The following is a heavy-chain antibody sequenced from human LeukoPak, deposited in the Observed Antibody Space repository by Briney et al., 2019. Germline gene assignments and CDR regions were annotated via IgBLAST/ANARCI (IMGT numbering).Heavy chain of an antibody. J-gene: IGHJ3*02. CDR1: GLTFSSYS. D-gene: IGHD3-10*01. CDR3: ARSMVRGGYAFDI. V-gene: IGHV3-48*01. CDR2: ISSSSSTI. Sequence: GGSLTLSCAASGLTFSSYSRNWVRQAPGKGLEWVAYISSSSSTIYYADSVKGRFTISSDNAKNSLYLQMNSLRAEDTAVSYCARSMVRGGYAFDIWGQGTMVTVSS.